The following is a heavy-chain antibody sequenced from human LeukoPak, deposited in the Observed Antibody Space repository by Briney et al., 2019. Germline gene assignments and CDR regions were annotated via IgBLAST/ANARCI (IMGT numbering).Heavy chain of an antibody. Sequence: GASVKVSCKASGYTFTGYYMHWVRQAPGQGLEWMGWINPNSGGTNYAQKFQGRVTMTRDTSTSTVYMELSSLRSEDTAVYYCARGDAGWFDPWGQGTLVTVSS. CDR1: GYTFTGYY. J-gene: IGHJ5*02. V-gene: IGHV1-2*02. CDR3: ARGDAGWFDP. CDR2: INPNSGGT.